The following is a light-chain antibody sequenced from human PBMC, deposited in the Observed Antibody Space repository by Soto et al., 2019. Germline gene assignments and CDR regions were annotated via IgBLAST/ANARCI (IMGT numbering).Light chain of an antibody. J-gene: IGLJ1*01. Sequence: QSVLTQPASVSGSPGQSITISCTGTSSDVGGYSYVSWYQQHPGKAPKLMIYGVNNRPSGVSDRFSGSKSGSTASLTISGLQAEDEADYYCSSYTNSSTLHVFGTGTKVTVL. V-gene: IGLV2-14*01. CDR3: SSYTNSSTLHV. CDR1: SSDVGGYSY. CDR2: GVN.